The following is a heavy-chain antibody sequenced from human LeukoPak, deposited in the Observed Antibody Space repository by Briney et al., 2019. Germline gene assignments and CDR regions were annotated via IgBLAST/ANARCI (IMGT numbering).Heavy chain of an antibody. V-gene: IGHV3-7*01. CDR2: IKQDGSEK. Sequence: GGSLRLSXAASGFTFSSYWMSWVRQAPGKGLEWVANIKQDGSEKYYVDSVKGRFTISRDNAKNSLYLQMNSLRAEDTAVYYCARDHLYYDYVRGSYRPYDAFDIWGQGTMVTVSS. CDR1: GFTFSSYW. J-gene: IGHJ3*02. D-gene: IGHD3-16*02. CDR3: ARDHLYYDYVRGSYRPYDAFDI.